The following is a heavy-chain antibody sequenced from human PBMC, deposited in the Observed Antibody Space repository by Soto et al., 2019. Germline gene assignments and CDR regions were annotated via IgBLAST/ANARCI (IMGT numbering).Heavy chain of an antibody. CDR1: GGSINSGDYY. CDR3: VKVRGHAFDI. J-gene: IGHJ3*02. Sequence: QVQLQESGPGLVKPSQTLSLNCSVSGGSINSGDYYWSWIRQHAGQGLEWIGYIFYTGTTFYNPSLKTLVHMPNDTSKIHFSPEMSSVTAAVTAVYYSVKVRGHAFDIRGQGTMVTVSS. V-gene: IGHV4-31*01. D-gene: IGHD3-10*01. CDR2: IFYTGTT.